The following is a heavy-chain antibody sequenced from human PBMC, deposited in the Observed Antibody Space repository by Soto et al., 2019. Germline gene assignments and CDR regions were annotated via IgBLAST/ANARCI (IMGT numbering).Heavy chain of an antibody. D-gene: IGHD5-12*01. CDR3: ARGGNRYSNVASGVGGFDF. CDR2: VYHTGAT. V-gene: IGHV4-59*01. Sequence: SETLSLTCTVSGASISSSYWSWIRQSPERGLEWIAYVYHTGATNYNPSLKSRVTISLDTSKGQFSLNLTSLTTADTAVHFCARGGNRYSNVASGVGGFDFWGQGFLVTVSS. CDR1: GASISSSY. J-gene: IGHJ4*02.